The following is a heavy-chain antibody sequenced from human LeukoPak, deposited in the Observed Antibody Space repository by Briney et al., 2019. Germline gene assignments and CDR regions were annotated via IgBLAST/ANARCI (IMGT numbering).Heavy chain of an antibody. Sequence: PGGSLRLSCTVSRRLFNGYSMNWVRQAPGKGLAWVAVIQHDGNDKYYADSVRGRFAVSRDNLNNIMYLQMNSLRAEDTAVYYCAKSGDVWGSYRYIYGFDYWGQGTLVTVSS. CDR3: AKSGDVWGSYRYIYGFDY. CDR1: RRLFNGYS. J-gene: IGHJ4*02. CDR2: IQHDGNDK. V-gene: IGHV3-30*09. D-gene: IGHD3-16*02.